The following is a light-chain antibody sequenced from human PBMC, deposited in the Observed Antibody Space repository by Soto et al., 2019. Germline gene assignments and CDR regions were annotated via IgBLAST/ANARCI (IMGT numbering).Light chain of an antibody. J-gene: IGLJ2*01. CDR2: NDH. V-gene: IGLV1-44*01. CDR3: AAWDDSLNGVL. Sequence: QSVLTQPPSASGTPGQRVTISCSGSSSNIGSNTVNWYQQLPGTAPKLLIYNDHQRPSGVPDRFSGSKSGTSASLAISGLLPEDEADYYCAAWDDSLNGVLFGGGTKLTVL. CDR1: SSNIGSNT.